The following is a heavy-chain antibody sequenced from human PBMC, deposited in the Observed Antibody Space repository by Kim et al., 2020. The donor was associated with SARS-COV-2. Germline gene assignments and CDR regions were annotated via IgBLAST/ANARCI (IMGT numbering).Heavy chain of an antibody. J-gene: IGHJ4*02. Sequence: GSTDYNPSLKSQVTISVDTSKNQFSLKLSSVTAADTAVYYCARGSTKSDYWGQGTLVTVSS. CDR2: GST. D-gene: IGHD2-2*01. CDR3: ARGSTKSDY. V-gene: IGHV4-31*01.